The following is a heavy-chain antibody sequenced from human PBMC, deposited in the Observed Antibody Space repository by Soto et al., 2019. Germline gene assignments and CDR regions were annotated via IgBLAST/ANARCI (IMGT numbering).Heavy chain of an antibody. CDR1: GGTFSSYT. CDR3: ARIEYYYDSSGYYYFDY. Sequence: QVQLVQSGAEVKKPGSSVKVSCKASGGTFSSYTISWVRQAPGQGLEWMGRIIPILGIANYAQKFQGRVTITAXXSXSXXYMELSSLRSEDTAVYYCARIEYYYDSSGYYYFDYWGQGTLVTVSS. V-gene: IGHV1-69*02. D-gene: IGHD3-22*01. CDR2: IIPILGIA. J-gene: IGHJ4*02.